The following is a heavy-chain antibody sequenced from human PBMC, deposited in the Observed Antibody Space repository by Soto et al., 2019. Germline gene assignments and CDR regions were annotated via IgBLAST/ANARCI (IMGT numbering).Heavy chain of an antibody. J-gene: IGHJ4*02. Sequence: EVQLLESRGGVVQPGGSLRLSCAASGFTFSSYAMRWVRQAPGKGLEWVSAISGSGDSTYYADSVKGRFTISRDNSKNTLYLQMNSLRAEDTAVYYCATRGSGSYYDYWGQGTLVTVSS. D-gene: IGHD1-26*01. CDR1: GFTFSSYA. CDR2: ISGSGDST. CDR3: ATRGSGSYYDY. V-gene: IGHV3-23*01.